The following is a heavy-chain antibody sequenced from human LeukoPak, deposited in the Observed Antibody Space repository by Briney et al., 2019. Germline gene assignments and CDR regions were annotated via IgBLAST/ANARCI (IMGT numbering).Heavy chain of an antibody. J-gene: IGHJ5*02. CDR2: IYTSGST. D-gene: IGHD6-13*01. CDR1: GGSISSYY. Sequence: SGTLSLTCTVSGGSISSYYWSWIRQPAGKGLEWIGRIYTSGSTNYNPSLKSRVTMSVDTSKNQFSLKLSSVTAADTAVYYCARSSWYGNWFDPWGQGTLVTVSS. V-gene: IGHV4-4*07. CDR3: ARSSWYGNWFDP.